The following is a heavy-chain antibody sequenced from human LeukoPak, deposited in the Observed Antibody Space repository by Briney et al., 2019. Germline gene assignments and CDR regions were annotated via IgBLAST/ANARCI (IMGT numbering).Heavy chain of an antibody. Sequence: SETLSLTCTVSGGSISSYYWSLIRQPAGRGLEWIGRIYNSEITNYNPSLRSRVTMSLDTSKNRFSLRLSSVTAADTAVYYCARALVNYYDVLTGYYKYPIDAFDLWGQGSLVTVSS. D-gene: IGHD3-9*01. J-gene: IGHJ3*01. CDR1: GGSISSYY. CDR3: ARALVNYYDVLTGYYKYPIDAFDL. V-gene: IGHV4-4*07. CDR2: IYNSEIT.